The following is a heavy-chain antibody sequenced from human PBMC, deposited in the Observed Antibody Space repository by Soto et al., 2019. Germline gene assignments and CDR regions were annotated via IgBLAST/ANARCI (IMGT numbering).Heavy chain of an antibody. V-gene: IGHV3-33*01. CDR3: ARVNSSSWYDYYYYYYMDV. D-gene: IGHD6-13*01. CDR1: GFTFSSDG. J-gene: IGHJ6*03. CDR2: IWYDGSNK. Sequence: PGGSLRLPCAASGFTFSSDGMHWVRQAPGKGLEWVAVIWYDGSNKYYADSVKGRFTISRDNSKNTLYLQMNSLRAKDTAVYYCARVNSSSWYDYYYYYYMDVWGKGTTVTVSS.